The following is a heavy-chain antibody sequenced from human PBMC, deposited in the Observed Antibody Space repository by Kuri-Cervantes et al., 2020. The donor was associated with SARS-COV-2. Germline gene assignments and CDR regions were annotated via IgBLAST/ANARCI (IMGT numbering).Heavy chain of an antibody. CDR3: ARDQYQLMIGYYYYYLDV. CDR1: GFTFSSYG. CDR2: IWYDGSNK. D-gene: IGHD2-2*01. Sequence: GESLKISCAASGFTFSSYGMHWVRQAPGKGLEWVAVIWYDGSNKYYADSVKGRFTISRDNSQNTLYLQMDSLRSDDTAVYYCARDQYQLMIGYYYYYLDVWGKGTTVTVSS. J-gene: IGHJ6*03. V-gene: IGHV3-30*19.